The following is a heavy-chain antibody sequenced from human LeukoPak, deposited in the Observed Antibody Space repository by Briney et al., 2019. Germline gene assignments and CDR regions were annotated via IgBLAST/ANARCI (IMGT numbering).Heavy chain of an antibody. D-gene: IGHD6-6*01. CDR1: GFTFSSYW. J-gene: IGHJ4*02. CDR3: AKSSLGDY. V-gene: IGHV3-23*01. CDR2: ITGSGTSI. Sequence: PGGSLRLSCAASGFTFSSYWMYWVRQAPGKGLEWVSGITGSGTSIYYADSVKGRFTISRDNSKNTLYLQMNSLRGEDTAIYYCAKSSLGDYWGQGTLVTVSS.